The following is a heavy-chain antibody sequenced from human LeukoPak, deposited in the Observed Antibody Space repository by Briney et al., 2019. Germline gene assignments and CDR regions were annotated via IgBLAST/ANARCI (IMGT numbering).Heavy chain of an antibody. CDR2: IYYSGST. Sequence: SETLSPTCTVSNDSISSYYWSWIRQPPGKGLEWIGYIYYSGSTNYNPSLKSRVTLSVDTSKNQVSLRLTSVTAADTAVYYCARGLEVATMYNWFDPWGQGTLVTVSS. V-gene: IGHV4-59*01. J-gene: IGHJ5*02. CDR3: ARGLEVATMYNWFDP. D-gene: IGHD5-12*01. CDR1: NDSISSYY.